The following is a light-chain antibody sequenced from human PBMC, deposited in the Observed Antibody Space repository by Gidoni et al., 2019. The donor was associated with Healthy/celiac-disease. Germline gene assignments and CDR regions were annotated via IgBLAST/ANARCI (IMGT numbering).Light chain of an antibody. J-gene: IGKJ2*01. CDR2: GAS. CDR1: QSVSSNY. Sequence: EIVLTQSPGTLSLSPGERATLSCRASQSVSSNYLAWYPQRPGQAPRPLLYGASRRATGIPDRFSGSGSGTDFTLTISRLEPEDFAVYYCQQYGYSLPYTFGQGTKVEIK. CDR3: QQYGYSLPYT. V-gene: IGKV3-20*01.